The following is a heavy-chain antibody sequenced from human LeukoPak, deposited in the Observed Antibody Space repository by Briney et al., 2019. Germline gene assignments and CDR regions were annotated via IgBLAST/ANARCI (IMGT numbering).Heavy chain of an antibody. D-gene: IGHD2-8*01. CDR2: ISGSGGNT. CDR3: AKGHCTNGICWLD. J-gene: IGHJ4*02. CDR1: GFTFNNYA. V-gene: IGHV3-23*01. Sequence: GGSLRLSCAASGFTFNNYAMSWVRQAPGKGLEWVSSISGSGGNTYYADSVKGRFTISRDNSKNTLYLQMNSLRAADTAVYYCAKGHCTNGICWLDWGQGTLVTVSS.